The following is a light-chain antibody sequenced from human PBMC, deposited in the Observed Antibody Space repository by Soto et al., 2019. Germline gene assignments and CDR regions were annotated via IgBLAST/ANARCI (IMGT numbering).Light chain of an antibody. J-gene: IGLJ2*01. CDR1: SSDIGGHNY. CDR2: EVT. V-gene: IGLV2-14*01. Sequence: QSVLTQPASVSRSPGQSIPVSCTGTSSDIGGHNYVSWSQQHPGKVPKLIIYEVTNRPSGVSNRFSGSKSGNTASLTVSGLQAEDEADYYCSSYTTTSTVVFGGGTKLTVL. CDR3: SSYTTTSTVV.